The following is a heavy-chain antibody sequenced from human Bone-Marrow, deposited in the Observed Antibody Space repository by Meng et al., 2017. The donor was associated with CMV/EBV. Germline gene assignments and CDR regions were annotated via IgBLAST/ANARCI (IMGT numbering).Heavy chain of an antibody. Sequence: ETLSLTCAASGFTFSNYNMGWVRQAPGKGLEWVSSISSSSSYIYFADSVKGRFTISRDNAKSSLYLQMNSLRAEDTAVYYCARDGWSPGGFDVWGQGTTVTVSS. D-gene: IGHD3-3*01. CDR3: ARDGWSPGGFDV. CDR1: GFTFSNYN. J-gene: IGHJ6*02. V-gene: IGHV3-21*01. CDR2: ISSSSSYI.